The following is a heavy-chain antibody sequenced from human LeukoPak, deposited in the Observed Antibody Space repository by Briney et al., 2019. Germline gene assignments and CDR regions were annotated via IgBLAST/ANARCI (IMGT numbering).Heavy chain of an antibody. CDR3: AKRGLVGSSGFKNNWFDP. D-gene: IGHD3-22*01. V-gene: IGHV3-21*04. Sequence: PGGSLRLSCAASGFTFSSYSMNWVRQAPGKGLEWVSSISSSSSYIYYADSVKGRFTISRDNSKDTLYLQVNSLRAEDTAVYYCAKRGLVGSSGFKNNWFDPWGQGTLVTVSS. J-gene: IGHJ5*02. CDR2: ISSSSSYI. CDR1: GFTFSSYS.